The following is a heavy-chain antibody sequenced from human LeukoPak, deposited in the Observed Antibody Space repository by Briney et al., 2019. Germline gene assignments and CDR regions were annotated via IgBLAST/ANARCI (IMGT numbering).Heavy chain of an antibody. J-gene: IGHJ4*02. D-gene: IGHD6-13*01. CDR3: ARDLGIGTQDY. V-gene: IGHV3-23*01. Sequence: PGGSLRLSCAASGFTFSRSAMTWVRQAPGKGLEWVSAMSGSGGSTYYADSVKGRFTISRDNSKNTLYLQMNSLRAEDTAVYYCARDLGIGTQDYWGQGTLVTVSS. CDR1: GFTFSRSA. CDR2: MSGSGGST.